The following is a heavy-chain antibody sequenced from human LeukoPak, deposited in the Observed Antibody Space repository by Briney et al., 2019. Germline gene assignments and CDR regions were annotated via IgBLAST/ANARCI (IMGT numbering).Heavy chain of an antibody. CDR1: GFTVSSNY. D-gene: IGHD3-10*02. Sequence: GGSLRLSCAASGFTVSSNYMSWVRQAPGKGLEWVSVIYSGGSTYYADSVKGRFTISRDNSKNTLYLQMNSLRAEDTAVYYCARDQSMFGELSPFDYWGQGTLVTVSS. J-gene: IGHJ4*02. V-gene: IGHV3-53*01. CDR3: ARDQSMFGELSPFDY. CDR2: IYSGGST.